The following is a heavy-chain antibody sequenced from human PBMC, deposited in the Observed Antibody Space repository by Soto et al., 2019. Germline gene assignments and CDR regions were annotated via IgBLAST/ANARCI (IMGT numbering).Heavy chain of an antibody. Sequence: QVQLVQSGAEVKKPGSSVKVTCKASGGTFSSNAISWVRQAPGQGLEWMGGIIPIFGTAHYAQKFQGRVTITADESTSTASMELSSLKSEDTAVYYCATGGRGYSAAPRLYFEFWGQGTLGTVSS. CDR2: IIPIFGTA. V-gene: IGHV1-69*12. CDR3: ATGGRGYSAAPRLYFEF. J-gene: IGHJ4*02. CDR1: GGTFSSNA. D-gene: IGHD5-18*01.